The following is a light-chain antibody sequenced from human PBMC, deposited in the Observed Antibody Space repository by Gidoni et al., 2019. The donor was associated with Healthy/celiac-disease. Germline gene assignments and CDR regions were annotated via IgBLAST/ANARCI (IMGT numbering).Light chain of an antibody. Sequence: QSVLTQPPSVSGAPGQGVPISCTGSSSNIGAGYDVHWYQQLPGTAPKLLIYGNSNRPSGVPDRFSGSKSGTSASLAITGLQAEDEADYYCQSYDSSLSAYVVFGGGTKLTVL. CDR3: QSYDSSLSAYVV. V-gene: IGLV1-40*01. CDR2: GNS. J-gene: IGLJ2*01. CDR1: SSNIGAGYD.